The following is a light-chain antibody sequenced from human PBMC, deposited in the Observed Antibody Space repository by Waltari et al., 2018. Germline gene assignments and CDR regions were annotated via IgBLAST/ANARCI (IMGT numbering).Light chain of an antibody. J-gene: IGLJ3*02. CDR2: KHN. Sequence: QSVLTQPPSASGTPGQRVTISCSGSSSNIDSNYVYWYQQFPGTAPKVLMFKHNQRPPGVFDRFSAPKSGASASRAISGLRSDDEADYYCGTWDDSLSRPVFGGGTKLTVL. V-gene: IGLV1-47*01. CDR3: GTWDDSLSRPV. CDR1: SSNIDSNY.